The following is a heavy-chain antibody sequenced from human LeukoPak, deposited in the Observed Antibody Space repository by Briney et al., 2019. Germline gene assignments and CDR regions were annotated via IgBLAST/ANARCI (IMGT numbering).Heavy chain of an antibody. Sequence: GGSLRLSCAASGFTFSRCWMSWVRQAPGKGLEWVANIKQDGSEKYYVDSVKGRFTISRANTKTSLYLQMYSLRAEDTAVYYCARVFTYDSSGDHDAFDIWGQGTMVTVSS. J-gene: IGHJ3*02. CDR1: GFTFSRCW. CDR3: ARVFTYDSSGDHDAFDI. CDR2: IKQDGSEK. D-gene: IGHD3-22*01. V-gene: IGHV3-7*01.